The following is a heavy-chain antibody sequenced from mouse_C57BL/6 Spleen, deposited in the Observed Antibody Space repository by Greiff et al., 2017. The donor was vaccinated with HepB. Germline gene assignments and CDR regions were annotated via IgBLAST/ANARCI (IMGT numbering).Heavy chain of an antibody. V-gene: IGHV1-59*01. Sequence: QVQLQQPGAELVRPGTSVKLSCKASGYTFTSYWMHWVKQRPGQGLEWIGVIDPSDSYTNYNQKFKGKATLTVDTSSSTAYMQLSSLTSEDSAVYDCARSGGSSPFDYWGQGTTLTVSS. CDR3: ARSGGSSPFDY. D-gene: IGHD1-1*01. J-gene: IGHJ2*01. CDR2: IDPSDSYT. CDR1: GYTFTSYW.